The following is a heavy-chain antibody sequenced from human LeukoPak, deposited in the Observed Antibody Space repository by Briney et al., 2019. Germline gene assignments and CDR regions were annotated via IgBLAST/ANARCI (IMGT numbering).Heavy chain of an antibody. J-gene: IGHJ6*03. CDR2: ISGSGGNT. V-gene: IGHV3-23*01. CDR3: AKDDGGSYYIYYYYMDV. Sequence: PGGSLRLSCAASGLTFSNYGMSWFRQAQGKGLQLVSAISGSGGNTYYADSVKGRFTISRDNSKNTLYLQMNSLRAEDTAVYYCAKDDGGSYYIYYYYMDVWGKGTTVTISS. CDR1: GLTFSNYG. D-gene: IGHD1-26*01.